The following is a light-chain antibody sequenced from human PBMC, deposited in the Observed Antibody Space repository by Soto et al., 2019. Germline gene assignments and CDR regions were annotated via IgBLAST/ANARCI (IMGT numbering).Light chain of an antibody. CDR1: QSMSGY. V-gene: IGKV1-39*01. J-gene: IGKJ2*02. CDR2: AAS. CDR3: QQGDSTPST. Sequence: DIPMTQSPSSLSASVGDRVTIACRASQSMSGYLNWYQQKPGKAPKLLIYAASSLQSGVPSRFSGSGSGTDFTLTISNLQPEDFATYYCQQGDSTPSTFGQGTKLEIK.